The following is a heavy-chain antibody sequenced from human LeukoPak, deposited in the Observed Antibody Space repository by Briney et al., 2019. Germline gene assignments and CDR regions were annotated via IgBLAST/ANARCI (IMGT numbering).Heavy chain of an antibody. CDR3: ARPSYSGSYFSAFDI. Sequence: GESLKISCKGSGYSFTSYWIGWVRQMPGKGLEWMGIIYPGDSDIRYSPSFQGQVTISADKSISTAYLQWSSLKASDIAMYYCARPSYSGSYFSAFDIWGQGTMVTVSS. CDR2: IYPGDSDI. J-gene: IGHJ3*02. V-gene: IGHV5-51*01. CDR1: GYSFTSYW. D-gene: IGHD1-26*01.